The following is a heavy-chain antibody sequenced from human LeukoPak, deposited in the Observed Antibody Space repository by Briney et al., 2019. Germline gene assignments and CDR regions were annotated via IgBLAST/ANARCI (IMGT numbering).Heavy chain of an antibody. CDR3: ARVQYYDFWSGYYTGSWDYYYYMDV. Sequence: SETLSLTCTVSGGSISSHYWSWIRQPPGKGLEWIGYIYYSGSTNYNPSLKSLVTISVDTSKNQFSLKLSSVTAADTAVYYCARVQYYDFWSGYYTGSWDYYYYMDVWGKGTTVTVSS. J-gene: IGHJ6*03. V-gene: IGHV4-59*11. CDR1: GGSISSHY. CDR2: IYYSGST. D-gene: IGHD3-3*01.